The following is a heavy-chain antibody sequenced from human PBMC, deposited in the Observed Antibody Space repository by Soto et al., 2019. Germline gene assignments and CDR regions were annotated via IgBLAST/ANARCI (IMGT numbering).Heavy chain of an antibody. CDR3: AKDHEAVGYRGIAVAGTWVPDAFDI. V-gene: IGHV3-73*01. CDR2: IRSKANSYGT. J-gene: IGHJ3*02. CDR1: GFTISGSA. Sequence: GGSLRLSCAASGFTISGSAMHRVRQASGKGLEWVGRIRSKANSYGTAYAASVKGRFTISRDDSKNTAYLQMNSLRAEDTAVYYCAKDHEAVGYRGIAVAGTWVPDAFDIWGQGTMVTGSS. D-gene: IGHD6-19*01.